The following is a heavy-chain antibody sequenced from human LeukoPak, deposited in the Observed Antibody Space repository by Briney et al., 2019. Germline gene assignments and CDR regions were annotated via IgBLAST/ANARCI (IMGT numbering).Heavy chain of an antibody. CDR3: AKVDNWKYGHHDF. Sequence: GGSQRLSCAASGFTFSSYAMSWVRQAPGKGLEWVSSISGSDGTTYYADSVKGRFTISRDNSKYTLSLQMNSLRTEDTAVYYCAKVDNWKYGHHDFWGQGTLVTVSS. CDR1: GFTFSSYA. D-gene: IGHD1-1*01. V-gene: IGHV3-23*01. CDR2: ISGSDGTT. J-gene: IGHJ4*02.